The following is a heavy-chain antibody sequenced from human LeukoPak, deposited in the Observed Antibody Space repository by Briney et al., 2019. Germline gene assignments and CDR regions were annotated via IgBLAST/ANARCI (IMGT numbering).Heavy chain of an antibody. Sequence: NASETLSLTCGVSGGSISSNNWWTWIRQPPGKGLEWIGYIYYSGSTNYNPSLKSRVTISVDTSKNQFSLKLTSVTAADTAVYYCARETTMILDYWGQGTLVTVSS. V-gene: IGHV4-4*02. CDR2: IYYSGST. CDR3: ARETTMILDY. CDR1: GGSISSNNW. J-gene: IGHJ4*02. D-gene: IGHD3-22*01.